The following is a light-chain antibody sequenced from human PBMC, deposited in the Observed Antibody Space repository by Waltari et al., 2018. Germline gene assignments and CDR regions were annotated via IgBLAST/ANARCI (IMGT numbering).Light chain of an antibody. Sequence: EIVLTQSPATLSLSPGERATLSCRASQRVSSYLAWYQQKPGQAPRLLIYDASNRATGIPARFSGSGSGTDFTLTISSLEPEDFAVYYCQQRRDTFGQGTKLEIK. CDR2: DAS. CDR1: QRVSSY. J-gene: IGKJ2*01. V-gene: IGKV3-11*01. CDR3: QQRRDT.